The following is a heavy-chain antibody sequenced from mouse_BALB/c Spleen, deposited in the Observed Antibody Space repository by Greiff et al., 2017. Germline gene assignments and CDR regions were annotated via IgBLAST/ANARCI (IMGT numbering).Heavy chain of an antibody. CDR2: IYPGNVNT. CDR3: ARQGGGYPLFAY. D-gene: IGHD2-2*01. CDR1: GYTFTSYY. V-gene: IGHV1S56*01. Sequence: QVQLQQSGPELVKPGASVRISCKASGYTFTSYYIHWVKQRPGQGLEWIGWIYPGNVNTKYNEKFKGKATLTADKSSSTAYMQLSSLTSEDSAVYFCARQGGGYPLFAYWGQGTLVTVSA. J-gene: IGHJ3*01.